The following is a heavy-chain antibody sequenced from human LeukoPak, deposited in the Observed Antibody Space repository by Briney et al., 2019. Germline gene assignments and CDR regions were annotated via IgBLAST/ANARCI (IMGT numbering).Heavy chain of an antibody. Sequence: SETLSLTCTVSGGSISSGGYYWSWIRQPPGKGLEWIGYIYHSRSTYYNPSLKSRVTISVDRSKNQFSLKLSSVTAADTAVYYCARAVGATTPHFDYWGQGTLVTVSS. J-gene: IGHJ4*02. V-gene: IGHV4-30-2*01. CDR2: IYHSRST. CDR1: GGSISSGGYY. D-gene: IGHD1-26*01. CDR3: ARAVGATTPHFDY.